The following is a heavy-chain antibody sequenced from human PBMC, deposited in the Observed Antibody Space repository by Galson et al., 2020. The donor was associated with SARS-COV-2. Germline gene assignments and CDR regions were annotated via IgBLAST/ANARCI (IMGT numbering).Heavy chain of an antibody. CDR2: ISTSSSYT. CDR1: GFPFRTYS. J-gene: IGHJ6*02. D-gene: IGHD5-18*01. V-gene: IGHV3-21*01. CDR3: ARDEGTRGYNYGRLYYGMDV. Sequence: ESPKISCASSGFPFRTYSMNWVRLAPGQGLEWVSSISTSSSYTYSVDSVKGRFSISRNNPRNSLYLQMNSLRAEDTAVYYCARDEGTRGYNYGRLYYGMDVWGQGTTVTVSS.